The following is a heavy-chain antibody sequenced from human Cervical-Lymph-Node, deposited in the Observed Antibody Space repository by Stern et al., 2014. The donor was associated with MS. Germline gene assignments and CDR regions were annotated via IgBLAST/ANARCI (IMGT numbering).Heavy chain of an antibody. J-gene: IGHJ4*02. Sequence: VQLVESGAEVKKPGQSLKISCKGSGYSFTNSWIGWVRQMPGKGLELMGIISPVDSETRYSPSFQGPVTISVDKSTTTAYVQWTSLEASDTAMYYCARQGCATTSCHTIDSWGQGTLITVSS. CDR2: ISPVDSET. D-gene: IGHD2-2*02. V-gene: IGHV5-51*01. CDR3: ARQGCATTSCHTIDS. CDR1: GYSFTNSW.